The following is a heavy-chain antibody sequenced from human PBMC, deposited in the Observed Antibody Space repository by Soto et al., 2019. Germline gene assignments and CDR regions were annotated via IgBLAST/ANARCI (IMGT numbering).Heavy chain of an antibody. Sequence: QVQLVQSGAEVKKPGSSVKVSCKTSGVSFNNNGIGWVRQAPGHGLEWMGGVSPPFRTSNYARKFQGRISITADASTDTVNMELSSLTSEDTAQYYGARVCYYGSGSYSPYGMDVWGQGTTVTVSS. CDR2: VSPPFRTS. V-gene: IGHV1-69*01. CDR3: ARVCYYGSGSYSPYGMDV. CDR1: GVSFNNNG. D-gene: IGHD3-10*01. J-gene: IGHJ6*02.